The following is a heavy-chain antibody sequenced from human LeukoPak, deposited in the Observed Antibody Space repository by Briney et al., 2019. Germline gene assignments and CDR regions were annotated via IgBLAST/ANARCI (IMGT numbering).Heavy chain of an antibody. CDR3: VRDRGEGWFEP. CDR2: IKEDGSEV. Sequence: GGSLRLSCAASGFAFSNYWMTWVRQAPGKGLEWVADIKEDGSEVKYVDSVKGRFTISRDNAKKSLYLQMNSLRAEDTAVYYCVRDRGEGWFEPWGQGTLVTVSS. D-gene: IGHD2-21*01. V-gene: IGHV3-7*01. J-gene: IGHJ5*02. CDR1: GFAFSNYW.